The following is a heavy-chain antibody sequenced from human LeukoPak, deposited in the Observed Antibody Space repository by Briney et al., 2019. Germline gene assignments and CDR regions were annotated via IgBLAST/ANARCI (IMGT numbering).Heavy chain of an antibody. V-gene: IGHV3-23*01. CDR1: GFTFSTYA. D-gene: IGHD6-19*01. J-gene: IGHJ4*02. CDR3: ARNDFGSGWLGDN. Sequence: GGSLRLSCAASGFTFSTYAMSWVRQAPGKGLEWVSTIGGGGGGTYYADSVKGRFTISRGTSKNTLFLQMNSLRAEDTAVYYCARNDFGSGWLGDNWGQGTLVTVFS. CDR2: IGGGGGGT.